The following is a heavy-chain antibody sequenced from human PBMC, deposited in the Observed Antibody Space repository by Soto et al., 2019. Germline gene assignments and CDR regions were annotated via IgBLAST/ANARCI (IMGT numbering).Heavy chain of an antibody. V-gene: IGHV3-23*01. CDR2: ISGSGSST. Sequence: PGGSLRLSCSASGITFSNYAMNWVRQAPGKGLEGVSGISGSGSSTHYADSVKGRVTISRANSKNTLYLQMNSLRADDTAVYYCAKTPHSSALDVFDICGKGPMVTVSS. D-gene: IGHD6-6*01. CDR1: GITFSNYA. J-gene: IGHJ3*02. CDR3: AKTPHSSALDVFDI.